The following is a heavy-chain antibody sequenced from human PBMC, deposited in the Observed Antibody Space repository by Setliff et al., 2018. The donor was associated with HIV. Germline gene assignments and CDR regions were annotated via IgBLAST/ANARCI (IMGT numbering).Heavy chain of an antibody. D-gene: IGHD2-15*01. CDR3: ARGPEEGDCSGGSCYGNFDP. CDR2: IIPILGVA. CDR1: GGTPITYA. V-gene: IGHV1-69*10. Sequence: ASVKVSCKASGGTPITYAINWVRQAPGQGLEWMGGIIPILGVANYAQKFQGRLTITADKSTNTAYMELSSLKSDDTAVYYCARGPEEGDCSGGSCYGNFDPWGQGTLVTVSS. J-gene: IGHJ5*02.